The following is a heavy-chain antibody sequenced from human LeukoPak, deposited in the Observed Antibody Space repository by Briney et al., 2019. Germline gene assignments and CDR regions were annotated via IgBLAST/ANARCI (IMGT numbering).Heavy chain of an antibody. CDR3: AKDKDLQLVGDN. V-gene: IGHV3-23*01. CDR1: GFSFSTYA. Sequence: GGSLGLSCAVSGFSFSTYAMSWVRQAPGKGLEWVSDISGSGGTTHYADSVKGRFTISRDNSKNTLYLQMDSLRAEDTAVYYCAKDKDLQLVGDNWGQGTLVSVSS. CDR2: ISGSGGTT. D-gene: IGHD6-13*01. J-gene: IGHJ4*02.